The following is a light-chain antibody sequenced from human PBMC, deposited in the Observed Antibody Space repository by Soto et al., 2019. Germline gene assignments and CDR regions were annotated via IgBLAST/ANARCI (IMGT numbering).Light chain of an antibody. CDR2: DAS. J-gene: IGKJ4*01. V-gene: IGKV3-11*01. Sequence: EIVLTQSPDTLSVSLGERATPSCRASQSLRSSLAWYQQKPGQAPRLLILDASDRATGIPARFSGSGSGTNFTLTISSLEPEDFAVYYCQQRSNWPPVTFGGGTKVDI. CDR3: QQRSNWPPVT. CDR1: QSLRSS.